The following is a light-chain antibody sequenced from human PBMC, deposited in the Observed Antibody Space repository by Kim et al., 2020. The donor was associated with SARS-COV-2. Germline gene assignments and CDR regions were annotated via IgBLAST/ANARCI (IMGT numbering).Light chain of an antibody. CDR3: QVWDSRSDHWV. CDR2: YDS. Sequence: SYELTQPPSVSVAPGKTARITCGGNNIGSKSVHWYQQKPGQAPVQVIYYDSDRPSGIPERFSGSNSGNTATLTISRVEAGDEADYYCQVWDSRSDHWVFGGGTQLTVL. J-gene: IGLJ3*02. V-gene: IGLV3-21*04. CDR1: NIGSKS.